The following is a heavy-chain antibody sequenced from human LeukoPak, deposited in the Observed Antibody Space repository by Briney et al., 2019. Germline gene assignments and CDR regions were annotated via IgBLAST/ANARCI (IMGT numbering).Heavy chain of an antibody. CDR3: ANPIVGGVLLAY. D-gene: IGHD1-26*01. V-gene: IGHV3-23*01. Sequence: PGGSLGLSCAASGFTFSSSAMSWVRQAPGKGLEWVSAISDSGSTSYYADSVKGRFTISRDNSRNMLYLQMSSLRVEDTAMYFCANPIVGGVLLAYWGQGTLVTVSS. CDR2: ISDSGSTS. J-gene: IGHJ4*02. CDR1: GFTFSSSA.